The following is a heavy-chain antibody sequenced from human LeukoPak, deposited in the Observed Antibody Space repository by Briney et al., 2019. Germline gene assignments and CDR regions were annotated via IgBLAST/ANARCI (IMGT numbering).Heavy chain of an antibody. CDR3: ARDPVEWELLLDY. CDR2: MNIDGSEK. V-gene: IGHV3-7*01. Sequence: GGSLRLSCAASGFTFSNYWMGWVRQAPGKRPEWVASMNIDGSEKYYADSVKGRFSISRDNARNSVYLQMASLRVEDTAVYYCARDPVEWELLLDYWGQGTLVTVSS. J-gene: IGHJ4*02. D-gene: IGHD1-26*01. CDR1: GFTFSNYW.